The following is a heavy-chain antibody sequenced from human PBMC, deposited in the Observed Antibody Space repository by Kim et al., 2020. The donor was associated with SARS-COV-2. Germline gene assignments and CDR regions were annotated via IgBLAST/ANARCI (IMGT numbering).Heavy chain of an antibody. V-gene: IGHV3-30*04. J-gene: IGHJ5*02. CDR2: ISYFGTDI. CDR3: ARVPGHYYSPFWDA. CDR1: GFTFTSHT. Sequence: GGSLRLSCAASGFTFTSHTLHWVRQAPGKGVEWLAVISYFGTDIYYADSVQGRFTISRDNSKNILYLQMRSLRPEDTAVYYCARVPGHYYSPFWDAWGQG. D-gene: IGHD2-21*02.